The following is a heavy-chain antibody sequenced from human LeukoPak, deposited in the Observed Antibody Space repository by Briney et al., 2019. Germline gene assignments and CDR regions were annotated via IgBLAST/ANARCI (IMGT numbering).Heavy chain of an antibody. CDR1: GYTFTSYG. Sequence: ASVKVSCKASGYTFTSYGISWVRQAPGQGLEWMGWISAYNGNTDYAQKFQGRVTMTTDTSTSTAYMELRSLRSDDTAVYHCARIPPGYSGYELDYWGQGTLVTVSS. CDR2: ISAYNGNT. V-gene: IGHV1-18*04. CDR3: ARIPPGYSGYELDY. J-gene: IGHJ4*02. D-gene: IGHD5-12*01.